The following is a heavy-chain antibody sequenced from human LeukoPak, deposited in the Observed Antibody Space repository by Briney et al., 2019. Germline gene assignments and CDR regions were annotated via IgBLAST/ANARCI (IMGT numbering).Heavy chain of an antibody. V-gene: IGHV4-59*11. Sequence: PSETLSLTCTVSGGSISSHYWSWIRQPPGKGLEWIGFIYYTGSARYNPSLQSRVTILADTSKNQFSLKLTSVTAADAAVYYFASTKYKPSPHRRGTIFAVPCQIQLPLKFASEPAAGAGHDYLLMRDNNDGRGDPDTFDMWGQGTMVTVSS. CDR2: IYYTGSA. CDR3: ASTKYKPSPHRRGTIFAVPCQIQLPLKFASEPAAGAGHDYLLMRDNNDGRGDPDTFDM. D-gene: IGHD5-12*01. J-gene: IGHJ3*02. CDR1: GGSISSHY.